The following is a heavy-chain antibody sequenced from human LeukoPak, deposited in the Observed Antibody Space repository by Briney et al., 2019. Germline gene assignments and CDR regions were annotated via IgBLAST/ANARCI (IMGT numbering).Heavy chain of an antibody. CDR1: GDTFTGYY. Sequence: ASVKVSCKASGDTFTGYYMHWVRQAPGQGLEWMGWINPNSGGTNYAQKFQGRVTMTRDTSISTAYMELSRLRSDDTAVYYCARVPLVPAAMGAAFDIWGQGTMVTVPS. J-gene: IGHJ3*02. CDR2: INPNSGGT. CDR3: ARVPLVPAAMGAAFDI. V-gene: IGHV1-2*02. D-gene: IGHD2-2*01.